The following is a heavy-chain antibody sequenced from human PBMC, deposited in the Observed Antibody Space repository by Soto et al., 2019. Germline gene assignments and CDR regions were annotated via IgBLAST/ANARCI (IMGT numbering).Heavy chain of an antibody. Sequence: PSEPQSVTWTVAGGTISSYYWSWIRQPPGKGLEWIGYIYYSGSTNYNPSLKSRVTISVDTSKNQFSLKLSSVTAADTAVYYCARETAAGRRGYFDYWGQGTLVTVSS. CDR1: GGTISSYY. V-gene: IGHV4-59*01. CDR3: ARETAAGRRGYFDY. D-gene: IGHD6-13*01. CDR2: IYYSGST. J-gene: IGHJ4*02.